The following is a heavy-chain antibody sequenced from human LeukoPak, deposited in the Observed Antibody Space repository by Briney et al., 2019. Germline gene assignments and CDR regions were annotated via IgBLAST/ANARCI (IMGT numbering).Heavy chain of an antibody. V-gene: IGHV4-59*01. CDR3: ARGVGYSGCDKNFDY. D-gene: IGHD5-12*01. J-gene: IGHJ4*02. Sequence: SETLSLTCTVSGGSISSYYWSWIRQPPGKGLEWIGYIYYSGSTNYNPSLKSRVTISVDTSKNQFSLKLSSVTAADTAVYYCARGVGYSGCDKNFDYWGQGTLVTVSS. CDR1: GGSISSYY. CDR2: IYYSGST.